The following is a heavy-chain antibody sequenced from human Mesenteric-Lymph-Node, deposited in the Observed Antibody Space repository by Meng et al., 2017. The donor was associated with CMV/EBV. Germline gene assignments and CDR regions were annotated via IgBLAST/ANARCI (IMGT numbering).Heavy chain of an antibody. D-gene: IGHD3/OR15-3a*01. J-gene: IGHJ5*02. CDR2: IENDGSKT. CDR3: VRPHYDFWTDHEFNWFDP. V-gene: IGHV3-30*10. CDR1: GFIFRSYA. Sequence: GESLKISCAASGFIFRSYAMYWVRQAPGKGLEWVAIIENDGSKTDYTDSVKGRFILSRDPHNNTVSLQMNSLRPEDTAIYYCVRPHYDFWTDHEFNWFDPWGQGTLVTVSS.